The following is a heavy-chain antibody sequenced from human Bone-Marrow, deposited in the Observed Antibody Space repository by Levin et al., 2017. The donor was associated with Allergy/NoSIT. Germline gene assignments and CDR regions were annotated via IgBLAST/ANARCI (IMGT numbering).Heavy chain of an antibody. D-gene: IGHD6-6*01. V-gene: IGHV5-51*01. CDR2: IYPGDSDT. J-gene: IGHJ4*02. Sequence: GGSLRLSCKASGFTFSIYWIGWVRQMPGKGLEWMGFIYPGDSDTIYSPSFEGQVTISVDKSVDTAYLQWSSLKASDTAIYYCVRQEGPTAARLRGPIDYWGQGTLVTVSS. CDR1: GFTFSIYW. CDR3: VRQEGPTAARLRGPIDY.